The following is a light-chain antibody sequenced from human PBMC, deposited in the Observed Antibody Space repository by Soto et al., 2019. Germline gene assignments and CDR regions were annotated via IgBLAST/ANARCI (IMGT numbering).Light chain of an antibody. V-gene: IGKV3-15*01. J-gene: IGKJ1*01. CDR1: QSVSSN. CDR3: QQYNNWPRT. Sequence: EIVMTQSLATLSVSPGERATLSCRASQSVSSNLAWYQQKPGQAPRPLIYGSSTRATGIPARFSGSGSGTEFTLTISSLQSEDFAVYYCQQYNNWPRTFGQGTKVXIK. CDR2: GSS.